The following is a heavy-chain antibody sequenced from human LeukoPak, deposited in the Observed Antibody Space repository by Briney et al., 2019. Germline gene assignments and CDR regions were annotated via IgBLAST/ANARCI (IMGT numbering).Heavy chain of an antibody. CDR3: AKDKISDIGYYYY. CDR2: IRYDGTYK. D-gene: IGHD2-15*01. Sequence: PGESLRLSRVASGFPFHTFGMYWVRKAPGKGLDWVAYIRYDGTYKCYLDSLEGRFTFSRANSNNRVQLQMNRVRAGDTAMYYCAKDKISDIGYYYYWGQGILVTVSS. V-gene: IGHV3-30*02. CDR1: GFPFHTFG. J-gene: IGHJ4*02.